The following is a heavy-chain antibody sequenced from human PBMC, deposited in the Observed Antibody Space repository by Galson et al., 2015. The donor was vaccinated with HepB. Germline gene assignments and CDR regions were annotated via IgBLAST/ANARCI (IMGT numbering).Heavy chain of an antibody. V-gene: IGHV3-23*01. Sequence: SLRLSCAASGFSFTRYAMTWVRQAPGKGLEWVSSITSSGGNSYSPDSVKGRFTVFRDNSKNTLLLQLNSLGAEDTAMYFCAKDGIMVANNPYHFHYWGQGTLVTVSS. D-gene: IGHD2-15*01. J-gene: IGHJ4*02. CDR1: GFSFTRYA. CDR2: ITSSGGNS. CDR3: AKDGIMVANNPYHFHY.